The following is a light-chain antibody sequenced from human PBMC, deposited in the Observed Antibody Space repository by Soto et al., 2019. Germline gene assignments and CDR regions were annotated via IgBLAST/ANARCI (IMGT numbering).Light chain of an antibody. CDR1: QSVSNN. CDR3: QQYSVCPLT. CDR2: GAS. V-gene: IGKV3D-15*01. J-gene: IGKJ4*01. Sequence: EIVLTQSPATLSVSPGERAALSCRASQSVSNNLAWYQQKAGQPPRLLIFGASTRATGIPARFSGSGSEAEFALTISSLQSEDFAVYYCQQYSVCPLTFGGGTKVEIK.